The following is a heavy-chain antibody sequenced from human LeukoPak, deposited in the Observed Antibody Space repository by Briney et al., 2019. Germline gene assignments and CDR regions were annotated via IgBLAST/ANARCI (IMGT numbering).Heavy chain of an antibody. CDR1: GFTFSSYS. CDR3: ARGGRGMTTVTSTYYYYYMDV. V-gene: IGHV3-48*01. Sequence: PGGSLRLSCAASGFTFSSYSMNWVRQAPGKGLEWVSYIRSSSSTIYYADSVKGRFTISRDNAKNSLYLQMNSLRAEDTAVYYCARGGRGMTTVTSTYYYYYMDVWGKGTTVTVSS. CDR2: IRSSSSTI. D-gene: IGHD4-17*01. J-gene: IGHJ6*03.